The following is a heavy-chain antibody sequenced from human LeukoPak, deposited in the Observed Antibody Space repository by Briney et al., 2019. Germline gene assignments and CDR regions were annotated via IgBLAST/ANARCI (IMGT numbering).Heavy chain of an antibody. CDR2: IWYDGSNK. V-gene: IGHV3-30*02. D-gene: IGHD3-10*01. Sequence: GGSLRLSCAASGFTFSSYGMYWVRQAPGKGLEWVAVIWYDGSNKYYADSVKGRFTISRDNSKNTLYLQMNSLRAEDTAVYYCAKIWFGESYYYYYGMDVWGQGTTVTVS. J-gene: IGHJ6*02. CDR3: AKIWFGESYYYYYGMDV. CDR1: GFTFSSYG.